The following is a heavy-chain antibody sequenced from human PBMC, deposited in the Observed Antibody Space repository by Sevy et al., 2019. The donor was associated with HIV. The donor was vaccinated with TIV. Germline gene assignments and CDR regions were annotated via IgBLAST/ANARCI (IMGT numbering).Heavy chain of an antibody. D-gene: IGHD2-2*01. CDR3: TRSVVPAAMRDYYYYYGMDV. Sequence: GGSLRLSCAASGFTFSGSAMHWVRQASGKGLEWVGRIRSKANSYATAYAASVKGRFTISRDDSKNTAYLQMNSLKTEDTAGYYCTRSVVPAAMRDYYYYYGMDVWGQGTTVTVSS. J-gene: IGHJ6*02. CDR2: IRSKANSYAT. V-gene: IGHV3-73*01. CDR1: GFTFSGSA.